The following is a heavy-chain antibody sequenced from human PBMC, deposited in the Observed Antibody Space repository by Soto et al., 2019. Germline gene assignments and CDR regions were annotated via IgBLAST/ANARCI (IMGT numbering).Heavy chain of an antibody. J-gene: IGHJ6*03. V-gene: IGHV3-48*01. CDR1: GFTFSSYS. CDR3: ARQAAAGNYYYYYMDV. Sequence: GGSLRLSCAASGFTFSSYSMNWVRQAPGKGLEWVSYISSSSSTIYYADSAKGRFTISRDNTKNSLYLQMNSLRAEDTAVYYCARQAAAGNYYYYYMDVWGKGTTVTVSS. D-gene: IGHD6-13*01. CDR2: ISSSSSTI.